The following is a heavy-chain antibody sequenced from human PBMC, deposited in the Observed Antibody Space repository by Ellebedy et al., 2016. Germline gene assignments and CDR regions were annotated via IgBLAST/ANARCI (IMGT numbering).Heavy chain of an antibody. CDR1: GYTFTRYT. CDR2: INAGNGNT. J-gene: IGHJ4*02. V-gene: IGHV1-3*01. Sequence: ASVKVSCKASGYTFTRYTMHWVRQAPGQRLEWMGWINAGNGNTKYSQKFQGRVTITRDTSASTAYMELSSLRSEGTAVYYCARVGYYDNSPDYWGQGTLVTVSS. D-gene: IGHD3-22*01. CDR3: ARVGYYDNSPDY.